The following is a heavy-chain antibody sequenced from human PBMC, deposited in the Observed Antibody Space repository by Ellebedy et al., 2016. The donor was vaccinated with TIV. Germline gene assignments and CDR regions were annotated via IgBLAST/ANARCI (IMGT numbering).Heavy chain of an antibody. CDR3: AKTYYDFWSGYGTNAHFDY. J-gene: IGHJ4*02. CDR2: ISGSGGST. Sequence: GESLKISCAASGFTFSTYAMTWVRQAPGKGLEWVSAISGSGGSTYYADSVKGRFTISRDNSKNTLYLQMNSLRAEDTAVYYCAKTYYDFWSGYGTNAHFDYWGQGTLVTVSS. D-gene: IGHD3-3*01. V-gene: IGHV3-23*01. CDR1: GFTFSTYA.